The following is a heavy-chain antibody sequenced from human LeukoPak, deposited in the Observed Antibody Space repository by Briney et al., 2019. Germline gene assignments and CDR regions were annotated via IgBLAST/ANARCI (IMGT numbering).Heavy chain of an antibody. Sequence: GGSLRLSCAATGFTFSSHWMHWVRQAPGKGLVWVSRIKSDGSSTSYADSVKGRFTISRDNAKNTLYLQMNSLRAEDTAVYYCARDREQEPTYDYWGRGTLVTVSS. CDR2: IKSDGSST. CDR1: GFTFSSHW. CDR3: ARDREQEPTYDY. J-gene: IGHJ4*02. V-gene: IGHV3-74*01. D-gene: IGHD6-13*01.